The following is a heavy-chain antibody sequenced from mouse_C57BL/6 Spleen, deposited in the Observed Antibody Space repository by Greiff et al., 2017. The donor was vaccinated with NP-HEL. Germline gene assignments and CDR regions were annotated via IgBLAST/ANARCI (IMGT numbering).Heavy chain of an antibody. CDR2: ISSGSSTI. CDR1: GFTFSDYG. V-gene: IGHV5-17*01. Sequence: DVKLVESGGGLVKPGGSLKLSCAASGFTFSDYGMHWVRQAPEKGLEWVAYISSGSSTIYYADTVKGRFTISRDNAKNTLFLQMTSLRSEDTAMYYCARRDYGGYYYAMDYWGQGTSVTVSS. J-gene: IGHJ4*01. D-gene: IGHD2-4*01. CDR3: ARRDYGGYYYAMDY.